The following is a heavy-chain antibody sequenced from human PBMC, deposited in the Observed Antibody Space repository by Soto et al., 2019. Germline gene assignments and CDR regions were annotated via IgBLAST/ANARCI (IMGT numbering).Heavy chain of an antibody. CDR1: GFTFRTYS. D-gene: IGHD4-17*01. CDR2: ITQDGTT. V-gene: IGHV3-23*01. CDR3: ARDLAPYGDYRRPTLY. Sequence: GGSLRLSCAASGFTFRTYSLSWVRQAPGKGPEWVSGITQDGTTHYADSVKGRFTISRDNSKNSLYLQMNSLRAEDTAVYYCARDLAPYGDYRRPTLYWGQGTLVTVSS. J-gene: IGHJ4*02.